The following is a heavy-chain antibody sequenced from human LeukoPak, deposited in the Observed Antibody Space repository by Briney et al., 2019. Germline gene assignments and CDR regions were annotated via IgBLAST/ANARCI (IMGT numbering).Heavy chain of an antibody. CDR3: ARGPYYYCYMDV. V-gene: IGHV3-48*01. CDR2: ISSSSSTI. Sequence: GGSLRLSCAASGFTFSNYNTNWLRQAPGKGLEWVSCISSSSSTINYADSVKGRFTISRDNAKNSLYLQMNSLRAEDTAVYYCARGPYYYCYMDVWGKGTTVTVSS. CDR1: GFTFSNYN. J-gene: IGHJ6*03.